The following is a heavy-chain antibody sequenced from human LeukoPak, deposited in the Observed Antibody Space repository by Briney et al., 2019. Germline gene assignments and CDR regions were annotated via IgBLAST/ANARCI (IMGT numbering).Heavy chain of an antibody. D-gene: IGHD3-22*01. V-gene: IGHV3-23*01. CDR3: AKDQKYYYDSSGYH. CDR1: GFTFSSYA. Sequence: GGSLRLSCAASGFTFSSYAMSWVRQAPGKGLEWVSAISGSGGSTYYADSVKGRFTISRDNSKSTLYLQMNSLRAEDTAVYYCAKDQKYYYDSSGYHWGQGTLVTVSS. J-gene: IGHJ5*02. CDR2: ISGSGGST.